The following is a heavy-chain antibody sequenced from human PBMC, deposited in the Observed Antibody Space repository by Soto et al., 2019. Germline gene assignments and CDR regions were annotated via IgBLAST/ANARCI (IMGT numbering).Heavy chain of an antibody. J-gene: IGHJ3*02. CDR2: IDPSDSYT. Sequence: GESLKISCKGSGYSFTSYWISWVRQMPGKGQEWMGRIDPSDSYTNYSPSFQGHVTISADKSIGTAYLQWSSLKASDTAMYYCARSDYGGNSGDAFDIWGQGTMVTVSS. CDR3: ARSDYGGNSGDAFDI. D-gene: IGHD4-17*01. V-gene: IGHV5-10-1*01. CDR1: GYSFTSYW.